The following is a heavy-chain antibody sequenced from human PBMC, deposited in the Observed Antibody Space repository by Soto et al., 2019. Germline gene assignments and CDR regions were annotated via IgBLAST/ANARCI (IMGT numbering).Heavy chain of an antibody. V-gene: IGHV4-34*01. CDR3: ARGPSLNQRWLQSPFDY. CDR1: GGSITSDYSC. D-gene: IGHD5-12*01. J-gene: IGHJ4*02. Sequence: PSEPLSLTCTVSGGSITSDYSCWSWIRQPPGKGLEWIGEINHSGSTDYNPSLKSRVTISVDTSKNQFSLKLSSVTAADTAVYYCARGPSLNQRWLQSPFDYWGQGTLVTVSS. CDR2: INHSGST.